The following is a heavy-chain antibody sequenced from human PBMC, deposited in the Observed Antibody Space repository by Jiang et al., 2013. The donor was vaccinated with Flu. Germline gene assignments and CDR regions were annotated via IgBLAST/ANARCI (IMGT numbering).Heavy chain of an antibody. CDR1: GGSISSGGYY. CDR3: ARIVAVAGMTQYYYYGMDV. J-gene: IGHJ6*01. V-gene: IGHV4-31*03. Sequence: GSGLVKPSQTLSLTCTVSGGSISSGGYYWTWIRQHPGKGLEWIGYIYYSGSTSYNPSLKDRVTISLDTSKNQFSLKVTSMTAADTAVYYCARIVAVAGMTQYYYYGMDV. D-gene: IGHD6-19*01. CDR2: IYYSGST.